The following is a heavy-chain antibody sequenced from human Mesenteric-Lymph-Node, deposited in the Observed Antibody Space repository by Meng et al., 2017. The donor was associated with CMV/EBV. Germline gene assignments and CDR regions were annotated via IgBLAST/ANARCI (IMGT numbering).Heavy chain of an antibody. CDR1: GFTFSSYW. CDR3: ARVGVGASIDY. Sequence: GESLKISCAASGFTFSSYWMHWVRQAPGKGLVWVSRINNDGRTTSYADSVKGRFTISRDNAKNTVYLQMNSLRAEDTAVYYCARVGVGASIDYWGQGTLVTVSS. D-gene: IGHD1-26*01. J-gene: IGHJ4*02. V-gene: IGHV3-74*01. CDR2: INNDGRTT.